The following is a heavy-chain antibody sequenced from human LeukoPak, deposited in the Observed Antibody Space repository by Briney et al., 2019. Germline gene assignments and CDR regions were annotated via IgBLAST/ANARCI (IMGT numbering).Heavy chain of an antibody. V-gene: IGHV3-23*01. J-gene: IGHJ4*02. CDR3: AALPYDILTGYFDY. CDR1: AFTFGSNA. D-gene: IGHD3-9*01. Sequence: GGSLRLSWLAAAFTFGSNAMSWDRQPAGKGLEWVSAISGSGGSTYYADSVKGRFTISRDNSKNTLYLQMNSLRAEDTAVYYCAALPYDILTGYFDYWGQGTLVTVSS. CDR2: ISGSGGST.